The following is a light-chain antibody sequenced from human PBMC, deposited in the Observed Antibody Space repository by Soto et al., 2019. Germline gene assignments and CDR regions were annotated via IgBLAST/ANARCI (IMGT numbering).Light chain of an antibody. CDR3: QQRSNWPLFS. CDR2: DAS. Sequence: EIVLTQSPATLSLSPGERATLSCRASQSVSSYLAWYQQKPGQAPRLLIYDASNRATGILARFSGSGSGTDFHLAITGRKPEVFALYDNQQRSNWPLFSFGPGNKVDIE. CDR1: QSVSSY. V-gene: IGKV3-11*01. J-gene: IGKJ3*01.